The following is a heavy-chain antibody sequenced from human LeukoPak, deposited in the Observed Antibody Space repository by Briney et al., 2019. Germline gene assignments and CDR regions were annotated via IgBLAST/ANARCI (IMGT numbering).Heavy chain of an antibody. CDR2: IRYDGSNK. CDR3: AKDNVRYYDSSGYANYFDY. J-gene: IGHJ4*02. D-gene: IGHD3-22*01. CDR1: GFTFTSHG. V-gene: IGHV3-30*02. Sequence: GGSLRLSCAASGFTFTSHGMHWVRQAPGKGLEWVAHIRYDGSNKYYADSVKGRFTISRDNSKNSLYLQMNSLRAEDTALYYCAKDNVRYYDSSGYANYFDYWGQGTLVTVSS.